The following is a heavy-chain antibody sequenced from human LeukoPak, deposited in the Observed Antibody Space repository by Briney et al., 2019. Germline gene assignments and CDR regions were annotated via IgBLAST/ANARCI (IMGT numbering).Heavy chain of an antibody. V-gene: IGHV4-4*07. CDR1: GDSISNYY. D-gene: IGHD1-26*01. Sequence: PSETLSLTCPVSGDSISNYYWSWIRQPAGKGLEWIGRFYARGSTNYNPSLKSRVTMSVDTSKNQFSLKLTSVTAADTAVYYCARDRGSEGSTHFDYWGQGTLVTVSS. CDR3: ARDRGSEGSTHFDY. CDR2: FYARGST. J-gene: IGHJ4*02.